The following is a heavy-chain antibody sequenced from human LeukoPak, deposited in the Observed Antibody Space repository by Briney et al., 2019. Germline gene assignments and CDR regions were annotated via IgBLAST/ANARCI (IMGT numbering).Heavy chain of an antibody. J-gene: IGHJ4*02. V-gene: IGHV4-61*02. CDR3: ARRAGAYSHPYDY. CDR2: IYTSGST. D-gene: IGHD4/OR15-4a*01. CDR1: GGSISSGSYY. Sequence: SQTLSLTCTVSGGSISSGSYYWSWLRQPAGKGLEWIGRIYTSGSTNYNPSLKSRVTISVDTSKKQFSLKLSSVTAADTAVYYCARRAGAYSHPYDYWGQGTLVTVSS.